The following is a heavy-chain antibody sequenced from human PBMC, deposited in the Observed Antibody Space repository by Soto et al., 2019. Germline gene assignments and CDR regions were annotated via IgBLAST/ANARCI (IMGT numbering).Heavy chain of an antibody. CDR1: GGSFSGYY. Sequence: SETLSLTCAVYGGSFSGYYWSWIRQPPGKGLEWIGEINHSGSTNYNPSLKSRVTISVDTSKNQFSLKLSSVTAADTAVYYCARVGAREHNVYGDYVRGPQDYFDYWGQGTLVTVSS. CDR2: INHSGST. J-gene: IGHJ4*02. V-gene: IGHV4-34*01. CDR3: ARVGAREHNVYGDYVRGPQDYFDY. D-gene: IGHD4-17*01.